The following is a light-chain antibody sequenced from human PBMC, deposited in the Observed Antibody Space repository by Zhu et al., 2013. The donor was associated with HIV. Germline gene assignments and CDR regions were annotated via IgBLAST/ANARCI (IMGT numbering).Light chain of an antibody. CDR1: QGIYTW. CDR2: DAS. J-gene: IGKJ2*01. CDR3: QQYGAYPYT. Sequence: DIQMTQSPSTLSASVGDRVTITCRASQGIYTWLAWYQQKPGKAPKVLIYDASSVESGVPTTFSGTGSGTQFTLTINSLQPDDFGTYYCQQYGAYPYTFGQGTKVEIK. V-gene: IGKV1-5*01.